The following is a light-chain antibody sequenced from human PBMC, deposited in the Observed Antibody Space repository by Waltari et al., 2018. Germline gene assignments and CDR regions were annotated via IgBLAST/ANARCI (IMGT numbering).Light chain of an antibody. CDR1: QSINNR. V-gene: IGKV1-5*03. CDR2: PAS. Sequence: DIQMTQSPSTLSASVGDRVTITCRASQSINNRLAWYQQKPWKAPKLLIYPASSLESGVPPRFSGRGSGTEFTLTFSSLQPDDFAAYYCQQYKTSPWTFGQGTKVEV. CDR3: QQYKTSPWT. J-gene: IGKJ1*01.